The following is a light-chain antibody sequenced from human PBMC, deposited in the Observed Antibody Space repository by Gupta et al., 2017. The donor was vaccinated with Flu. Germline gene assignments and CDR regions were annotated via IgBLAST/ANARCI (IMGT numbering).Light chain of an antibody. CDR1: QSICNF. CDR2: DVC. J-gene: IGKJ4*01. Sequence: VLTQSPATLSLSPGERATLSCRASQSICNFLAWDQQKPGQAPRLCSYDVCNRATGIRDRISGSGSGTDFSRPGSSIEPEDSGMYESQMSYAFGGGTKVDIK. CDR3: QMSYA. V-gene: IGKV3-11*01.